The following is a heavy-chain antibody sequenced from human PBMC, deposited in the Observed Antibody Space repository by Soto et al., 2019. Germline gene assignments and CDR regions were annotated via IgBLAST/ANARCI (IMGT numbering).Heavy chain of an antibody. J-gene: IGHJ4*02. CDR1: GGSFSGYY. Sequence: QVQLQQWGAGLLKPSETLSLTCAVYGGSFSGYYWSWIRQPPGKGLEWIGEINHSGSTNYNPSLKSRVTISVDTSKNQFSLKLSSVTAADTAVYYCARADCGGDCYPLDYWGQGTLVTVSS. V-gene: IGHV4-34*01. CDR3: ARADCGGDCYPLDY. CDR2: INHSGST. D-gene: IGHD2-21*02.